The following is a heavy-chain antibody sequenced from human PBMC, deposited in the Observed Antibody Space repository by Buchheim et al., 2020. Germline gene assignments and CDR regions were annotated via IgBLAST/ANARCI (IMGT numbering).Heavy chain of an antibody. CDR2: INHSGST. D-gene: IGHD3-16*02. V-gene: IGHV4-34*01. J-gene: IGHJ4*02. Sequence: QVQLQQWGAGLLKPSETLSLTCAVFGGSFSGYFCSWIRQPPGKGLEWIGEINHSGSTNYNPSLKSRVTISEATSKNQFSLKLSSETAADTAVYYGARGYDYVWGSYRIDYWGQGTL. CDR3: ARGYDYVWGSYRIDY. CDR1: GGSFSGYF.